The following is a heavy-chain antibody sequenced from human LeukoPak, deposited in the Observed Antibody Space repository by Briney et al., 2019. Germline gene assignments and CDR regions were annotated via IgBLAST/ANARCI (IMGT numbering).Heavy chain of an antibody. CDR1: GYTFTSYA. CDR3: ARVSSQQWLVPQVYFDY. CDR2: INAGNGNT. J-gene: IGHJ4*02. Sequence: ASVKVSCKASGYTFTSYAMYWVRQAPGQRLEWMGWINAGNGNTKYSQKFQGRVTITRDTPASTAYMELSSLRSEDTAVYYCARVSSQQWLVPQVYFDYWGQGTLVTVSS. D-gene: IGHD6-19*01. V-gene: IGHV1-3*01.